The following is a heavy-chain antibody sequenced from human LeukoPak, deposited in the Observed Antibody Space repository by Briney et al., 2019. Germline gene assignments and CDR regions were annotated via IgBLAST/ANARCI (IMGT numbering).Heavy chain of an antibody. Sequence: GGSLRLSCAASGFTFSNYWMSWVRQAPGKGLEWVANIKQDGSEKYYVDSVKGRFTISRDNARDSLYLQMDSLRADDAAVYYCASAAGPFDNWGQGTLVTVSS. CDR2: IKQDGSEK. CDR3: ASAAGPFDN. CDR1: GFTFSNYW. V-gene: IGHV3-7*01. J-gene: IGHJ4*02. D-gene: IGHD6-13*01.